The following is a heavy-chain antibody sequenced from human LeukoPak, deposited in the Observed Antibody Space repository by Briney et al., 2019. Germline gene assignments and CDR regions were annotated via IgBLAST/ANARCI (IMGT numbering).Heavy chain of an antibody. Sequence: GGSLRLSCAATGFTFSNYPMSWVRQAPGRGLEWVSIVSDNGGSTYYADSVKGRFSISRDNSKNTLYLQMNSLRAEDSAIYYCAKRVSYSSGSHFDYWGQGTLVTVSS. CDR2: VSDNGGST. CDR3: AKRVSYSSGSHFDY. J-gene: IGHJ4*02. V-gene: IGHV3-23*01. CDR1: GFTFSNYP. D-gene: IGHD3-10*01.